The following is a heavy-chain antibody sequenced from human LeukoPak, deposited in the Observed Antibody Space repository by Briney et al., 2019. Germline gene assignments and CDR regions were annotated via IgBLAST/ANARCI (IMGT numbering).Heavy chain of an antibody. V-gene: IGHV4-39*07. CDR2: IYYSGST. D-gene: IGHD5-12*01. J-gene: IGHJ6*03. Sequence: SETLSLTCTVSGGSISSSSYYWGWIRQPPGKGLEWIGCIYYSGSTYYNPSLKSRVTISVDTSKNQFSLKLSSVTAADTAVYYCARVVATIYYYYYMDVWGKGTTVTISS. CDR3: ARVVATIYYYYYMDV. CDR1: GGSISSSSYY.